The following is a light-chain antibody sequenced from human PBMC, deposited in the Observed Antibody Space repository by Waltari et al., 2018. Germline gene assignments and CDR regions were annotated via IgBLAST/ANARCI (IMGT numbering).Light chain of an antibody. Sequence: EIVLTQSPATLSLSPGDRATLSCRASQSVGSSLAWYQQKPGQAPRLLIYDASNRATGIPARFSGSGSGTDFTLTISSLEPEDFAVYYCQQRTNWLSITFGQGTRLEIK. CDR3: QQRTNWLSIT. J-gene: IGKJ5*01. CDR1: QSVGSS. V-gene: IGKV3-11*01. CDR2: DAS.